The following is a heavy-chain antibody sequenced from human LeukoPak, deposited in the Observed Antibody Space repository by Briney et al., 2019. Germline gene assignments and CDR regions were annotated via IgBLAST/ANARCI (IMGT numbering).Heavy chain of an antibody. D-gene: IGHD4-23*01. CDR1: GGSISSSSYY. V-gene: IGHV4-39*07. J-gene: IGHJ4*02. CDR3: AKVVGTVVTN. Sequence: SETLSLTCTVSGGSISSSSYYWGWIRQPPGKGLEWIGSIYYSGSTYYNPSLKSRVTISVDTSKNQFSLKVSSVTAADTAVFYCAKVVGTVVTNWGQGTLVTVSS. CDR2: IYYSGST.